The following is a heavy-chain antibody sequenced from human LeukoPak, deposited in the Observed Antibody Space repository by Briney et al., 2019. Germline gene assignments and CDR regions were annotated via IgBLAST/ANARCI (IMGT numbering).Heavy chain of an antibody. J-gene: IGHJ5*02. Sequence: PGGSLRLSCAASGFTVSSNYMSWVRQAPGKGLEWVSVIYSGGSTYYADSVKGRFTIYRDNSKNTLYRQMNSLIAEDTAVYYCARDHGSGDSSGYYANWFDPWGQGTLVTVSS. CDR1: GFTVSSNY. V-gene: IGHV3-53*01. CDR3: ARDHGSGDSSGYYANWFDP. CDR2: IYSGGST. D-gene: IGHD3-22*01.